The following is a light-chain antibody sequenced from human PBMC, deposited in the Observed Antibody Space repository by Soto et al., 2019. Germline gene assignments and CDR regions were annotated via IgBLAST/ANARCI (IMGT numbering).Light chain of an antibody. CDR3: QQANSFPIT. V-gene: IGKV1-8*01. CDR1: QGISSY. J-gene: IGKJ5*01. Sequence: AIRMTQSPSSLSASTGDRVTITCRASQGISSYLAWYQQKPGKAPKLLIYAASTLQSGVPSRFSGSGSGTDFTLTISSLQPEDCAIYFCQQANSFPITFGQGTLLE. CDR2: AAS.